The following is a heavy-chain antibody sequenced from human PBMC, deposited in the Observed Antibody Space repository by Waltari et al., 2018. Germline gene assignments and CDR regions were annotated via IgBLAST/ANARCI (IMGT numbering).Heavy chain of an antibody. CDR3: ATKRPAVEWSVEE. CDR1: GFTFSDYA. CDR2: IRYDGGNT. J-gene: IGHJ4*02. V-gene: IGHV3-30*02. D-gene: IGHD3-3*01. Sequence: QVQLVESGGGVVQPGGSLRLSCAASGFTFSDYAMHWVRQAPGKGLEWGAFIRYDGGNTYYADSVKGRFTISRVNSENTLYLQMNSLRPEDTALYYCATKRPAVEWSVEEWGQGTLVIVSS.